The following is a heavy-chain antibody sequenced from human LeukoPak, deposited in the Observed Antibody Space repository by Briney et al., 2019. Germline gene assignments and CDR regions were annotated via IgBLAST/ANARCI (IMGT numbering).Heavy chain of an antibody. CDR2: IYTSGST. CDR3: ARDGYSSSFGY. CDR1: GGSINSY. J-gene: IGHJ4*02. V-gene: IGHV4-4*07. Sequence: SETLSLTCIVSGGSINSYWSWIRQPAGKGLEWIGRIYTSGSTNYNPSLKSRVTISVDTSKNQFSLKLSSVTAADTAVYYCARDGYSSSFGYWGQGTLVTVSS. D-gene: IGHD6-13*01.